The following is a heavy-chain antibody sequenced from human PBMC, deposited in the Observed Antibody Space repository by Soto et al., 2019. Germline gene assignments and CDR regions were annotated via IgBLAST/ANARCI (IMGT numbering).Heavy chain of an antibody. CDR2: IDWDDDK. Sequence: SGPALVNPTQTLTLTCTFSGFSLSTSGMCVSWIRQPPGKALEWLALIDWDDDKYYSTSLKTRLTISKDTSKNQVVLTMTNMDPVDTATYYCARIRKDSSGYYSYYFDYWGQGTLVTVS. J-gene: IGHJ4*02. CDR3: ARIRKDSSGYYSYYFDY. CDR1: GFSLSTSGMC. V-gene: IGHV2-70*01. D-gene: IGHD3-22*01.